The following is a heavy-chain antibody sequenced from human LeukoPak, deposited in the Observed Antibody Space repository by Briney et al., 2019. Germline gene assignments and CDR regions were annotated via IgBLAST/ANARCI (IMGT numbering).Heavy chain of an antibody. J-gene: IGHJ5*02. CDR2: ISNGNT. V-gene: IGHV3-23*01. Sequence: GGSLRLSCAASGFPFSNHAMSWVRQPPGKGLEWVSAISNGNTYYADSVRGRFTISRDDSKNMVYLQMNSLRVEDTARYYCVREAGYCASVCLKSNWFDPWGQETLVTVSS. CDR3: VREAGYCASVCLKSNWFDP. D-gene: IGHD2-21*02. CDR1: GFPFSNHA.